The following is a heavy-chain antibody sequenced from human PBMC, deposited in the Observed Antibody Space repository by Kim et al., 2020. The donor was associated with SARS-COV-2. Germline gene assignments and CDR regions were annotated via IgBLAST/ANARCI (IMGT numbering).Heavy chain of an antibody. J-gene: IGHJ3*01. CDR3: ARRGSTDWIDFAV. Sequence: SETLSLTCTVSGSSIGAGYYRACSRQPPEGGLELIWVISHSGNTYSNPSLQSRISISVDTSKKKFSLNMTSVTAADTAVYSCARRGSTDWIDFAVWGQGT. D-gene: IGHD1-1*01. V-gene: IGHV4-38-2*02. CDR1: GSSIGAGYY. CDR2: ISHSGNT.